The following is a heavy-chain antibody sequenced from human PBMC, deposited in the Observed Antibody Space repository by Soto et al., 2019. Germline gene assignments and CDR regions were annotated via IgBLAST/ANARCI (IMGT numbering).Heavy chain of an antibody. CDR2: ISYDGSNK. D-gene: IGHD2-15*01. CDR3: ARDRGGVVVMVASIDNWLDH. CDR1: GFSFSSYA. J-gene: IGHJ5*02. Sequence: LRLSCEASGFSFSSYAIHWVRQAPGKGLEWVAVISYDGSNKYYADSVKGRFTISRDNSKNTLYLQMNSLRAEDTAVYYCARDRGGVVVMVASIDNWLDHWGQGTLVTVSS. V-gene: IGHV3-30-3*01.